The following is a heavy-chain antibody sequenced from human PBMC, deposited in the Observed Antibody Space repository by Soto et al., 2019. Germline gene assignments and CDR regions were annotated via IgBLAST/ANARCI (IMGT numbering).Heavy chain of an antibody. CDR2: IIPIFGTA. D-gene: IGHD3-16*01. V-gene: IGHV1-69*01. CDR3: TTSHYDYVWGSSLS. J-gene: IGHJ5*02. CDR1: GGTFSSYA. Sequence: QVQLVQSGAEVKKPGSSVKVSCKASGGTFSSYAISWVRQAPGQGLEWMGGIIPIFGTANYAQKFQGRVTITADESTSTAYMELSSRRAEDTAVYCWTTSHYDYVWGSSLSWRQETLVTVSS.